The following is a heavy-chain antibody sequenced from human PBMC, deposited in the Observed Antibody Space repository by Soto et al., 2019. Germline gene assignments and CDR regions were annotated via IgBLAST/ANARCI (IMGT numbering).Heavy chain of an antibody. D-gene: IGHD3-22*01. J-gene: IGHJ4*02. CDR3: ALRSMAVVPEY. CDR2: LYYGRSA. CDR1: GDSISSYY. Sequence: QVQLQESGPGLVKPSETLSLTCAVSGDSISSYYCIWIRQPPGQGLESIGYLYYGRSANSNPSLNSRVTLSVDTSTKQCSLTLSSITAADTAVYYCALRSMAVVPEYWGQGSLVTVSS. V-gene: IGHV4-59*01.